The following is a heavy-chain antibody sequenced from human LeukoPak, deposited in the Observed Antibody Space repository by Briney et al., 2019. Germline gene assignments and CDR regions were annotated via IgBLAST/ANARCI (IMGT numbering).Heavy chain of an antibody. J-gene: IGHJ6*03. D-gene: IGHD2-2*01. V-gene: IGHV4-34*01. CDR3: ARVGRGYCSSTSCYLARRMVYYYMDV. Sequence: SETLSLTCAVYGGSFSGYYWSWIRQPSGKGLEWIGEINHSGSTNYNPSLKSRVTISVDTSKNQFSLKLSSVTAADTAVYYCARVGRGYCSSTSCYLARRMVYYYMDVWGKGTTVTVSS. CDR2: INHSGST. CDR1: GGSFSGYY.